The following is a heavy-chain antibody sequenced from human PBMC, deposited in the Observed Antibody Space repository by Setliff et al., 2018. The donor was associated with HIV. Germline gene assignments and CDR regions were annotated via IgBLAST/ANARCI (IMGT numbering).Heavy chain of an antibody. J-gene: IGHJ4*02. D-gene: IGHD3-10*01. CDR3: ARGGITTIVRGVTYPYPLYYFDS. CDR1: DDPINSFY. CDR2: IYTSGST. Sequence: PSETLSLTCTVSDDPINSFYWSWIRQPPGKGLEWIGYIYTSGSTNYNPSLEGRVTISVDTSKKMFSLRLNSVTAADTAMYYCARGGITTIVRGVTYPYPLYYFDSWGQGTLVTVSS. V-gene: IGHV4-4*09.